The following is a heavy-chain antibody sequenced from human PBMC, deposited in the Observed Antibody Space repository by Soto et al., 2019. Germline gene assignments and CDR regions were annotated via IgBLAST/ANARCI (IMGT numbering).Heavy chain of an antibody. V-gene: IGHV4-30-2*01. CDR2: IYHSGST. CDR1: GGSISSGGYS. Sequence: PSETLSLTCAVSGGSISSGGYSWSWIRQPPGKGLEWIGYIYHSGSTYYNPSLKSRVTISVDRSKNQFSLKLSPVTAADTAVYYCRRVPDYWGQGTLVTVSS. CDR3: RRVPDY. J-gene: IGHJ4*02.